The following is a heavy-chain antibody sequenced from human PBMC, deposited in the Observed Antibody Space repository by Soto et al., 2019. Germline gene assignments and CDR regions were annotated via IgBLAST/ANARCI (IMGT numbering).Heavy chain of an antibody. Sequence: ASVKVSCKASGCTFSSYAISWVRQAPGQGLEWMGWIIAVNDTTKYSQKFQGRVTITRDTSASTVYMELSSLSSEDTAVYYCARGGVFFFAAPTNPFDYWGQGTLVTVS. CDR2: IIAVNDTT. CDR1: GCTFSSYA. D-gene: IGHD3-10*01. CDR3: ARGGVFFFAAPTNPFDY. V-gene: IGHV1-3*01. J-gene: IGHJ4*02.